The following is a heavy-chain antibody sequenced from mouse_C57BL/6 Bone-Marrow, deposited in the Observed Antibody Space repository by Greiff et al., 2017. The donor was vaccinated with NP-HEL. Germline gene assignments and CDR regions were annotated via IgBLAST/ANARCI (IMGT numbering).Heavy chain of an antibody. CDR3: ARGGFSYAMDY. V-gene: IGHV1-81*01. CDR1: GYTFTSYG. J-gene: IGHJ4*01. CDR2: IYPRSGNT. Sequence: VQGVESGAELARPGASVKLSCKASGYTFTSYGISWVKQRTGQGLEWIGEIYPRSGNTYYNEKFKGKATLTADKSSSTAYMELRSLTSEDSAVYFYARGGFSYAMDYWGQGTSVTVSS.